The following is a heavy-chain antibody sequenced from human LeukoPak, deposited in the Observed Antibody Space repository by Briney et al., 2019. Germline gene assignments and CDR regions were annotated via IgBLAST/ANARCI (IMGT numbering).Heavy chain of an antibody. J-gene: IGHJ4*02. CDR3: AKEARRAAAFNY. Sequence: GGSLRLSCAASGFTFDDYAMHWVRQAPGKGLEWVSGISWISGSIGYADSVKGRFTISRDNAKNSLYLQMNSLRAEDKALYYCAKEARRAAAFNYWGQGTLVTVSS. CDR1: GFTFDDYA. D-gene: IGHD6-13*01. V-gene: IGHV3-9*01. CDR2: ISWISGSI.